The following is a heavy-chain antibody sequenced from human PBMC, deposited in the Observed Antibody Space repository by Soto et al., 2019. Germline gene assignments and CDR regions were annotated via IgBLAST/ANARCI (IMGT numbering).Heavy chain of an antibody. Sequence: SVKVSFKASGGTFSSYAISWVRQAPGQGLEWIGWIVVGSGNTNYAQKFQERVTITRDMSTSTAYMELSSLRSEDTAVYYCAADLGAPYYDILTGLTFDIWGQGTMVTVSS. D-gene: IGHD3-9*01. CDR3: AADLGAPYYDILTGLTFDI. V-gene: IGHV1-58*02. CDR2: IVVGSGNT. CDR1: GGTFSSYA. J-gene: IGHJ3*02.